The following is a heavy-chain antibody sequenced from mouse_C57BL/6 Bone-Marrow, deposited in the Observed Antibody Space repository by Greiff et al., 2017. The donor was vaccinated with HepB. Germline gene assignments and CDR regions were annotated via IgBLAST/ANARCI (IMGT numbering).Heavy chain of an antibody. CDR2: IDPSDSYT. V-gene: IGHV1-69*01. CDR1: GYTFTSYW. J-gene: IGHJ1*03. CDR3: ARSAYYYGSSYWYFDV. Sequence: VKLMESGAELVMPGASVKLSCKASGYTFTSYWMHWVKQRPGQGLEWIGEIDPSDSYTNYNQKFKGKSTLTVDKSSSTAYMQLSSLTSEDSAVYYCARSAYYYGSSYWYFDVWGTGTTVTVSS. D-gene: IGHD1-1*01.